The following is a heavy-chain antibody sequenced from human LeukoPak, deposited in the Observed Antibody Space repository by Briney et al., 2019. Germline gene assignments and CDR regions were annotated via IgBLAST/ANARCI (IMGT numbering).Heavy chain of an antibody. Sequence: GGSLRLSCAASGFTFSSYAMSWVRQAPGKGLEWVSTISGSGAGTYYADSVKGRFTISRDNPKDTLYLQMNSLRAEDTAIYYCAKGTRGSGTSYNDDYWGQGTLVTVSS. CDR1: GFTFSSYA. V-gene: IGHV3-23*01. CDR3: AKGTRGSGTSYNDDY. CDR2: ISGSGAGT. D-gene: IGHD3-10*01. J-gene: IGHJ4*02.